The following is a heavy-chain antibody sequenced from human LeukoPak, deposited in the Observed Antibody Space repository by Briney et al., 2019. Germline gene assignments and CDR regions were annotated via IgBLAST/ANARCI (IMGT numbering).Heavy chain of an antibody. CDR2: INSDGSST. V-gene: IGHV3-74*01. Sequence: GGSLRLSCAASGFTFSSYWMHWVRQAPGKGPVWVSRINSDGSSTSYADSVKGRFTISRDNAKNTLYLQMNSLRVEDTAVYYCARVGATAGLGYWGQGTLVTVSS. D-gene: IGHD1-26*01. J-gene: IGHJ4*02. CDR1: GFTFSSYW. CDR3: ARVGATAGLGY.